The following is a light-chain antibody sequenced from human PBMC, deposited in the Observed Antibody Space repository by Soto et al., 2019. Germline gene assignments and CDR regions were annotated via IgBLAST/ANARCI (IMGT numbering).Light chain of an antibody. CDR3: QQYGRSPPFT. CDR2: GAS. J-gene: IGKJ2*01. Sequence: ELVLTQSPGTLSLSPGERATLSCRASQSVSSSYLAWYQQKPGQAPRLLIYGASNRAIGIPDRFSGSGSGTDFTLTISRLEPEDFAVYFCQQYGRSPPFTFGQGTKVEIK. V-gene: IGKV3-20*01. CDR1: QSVSSSY.